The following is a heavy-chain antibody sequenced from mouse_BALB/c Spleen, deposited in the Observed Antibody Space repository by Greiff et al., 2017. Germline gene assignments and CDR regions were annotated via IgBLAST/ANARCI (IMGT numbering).Heavy chain of an antibody. CDR3: ARSTGSGAMDY. D-gene: IGHD4-1*02. V-gene: IGHV1-14*01. CDR1: GYTFTSYV. J-gene: IGHJ4*01. CDR2: INPYNDGT. Sequence: VQLQQSGPELVKPGASVKMSCKASGYTFTSYVMHWVKQKPGQGLEWIGYINPYNDGTKYNEKFKGKATLTSDKSSSTAYMELSSLTSEDSAVYYCARSTGSGAMDYWGQGTSVTVSS.